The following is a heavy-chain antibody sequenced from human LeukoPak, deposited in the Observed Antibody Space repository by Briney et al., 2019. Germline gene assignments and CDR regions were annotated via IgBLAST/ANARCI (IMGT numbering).Heavy chain of an antibody. Sequence: GGSLRLSCAASGFTFSSRAMNWVRQAPGKGLEWVSLISTSDSSTYYADSARGRFSISRDNSKNTLYLQMNSLRAEDTAVYYCAKGLRIGDLIYHSLMDVWGKGTTVTVSS. CDR2: ISTSDSST. D-gene: IGHD3-16*01. V-gene: IGHV3-23*01. CDR3: AKGLRIGDLIYHSLMDV. J-gene: IGHJ6*04. CDR1: GFTFSSRA.